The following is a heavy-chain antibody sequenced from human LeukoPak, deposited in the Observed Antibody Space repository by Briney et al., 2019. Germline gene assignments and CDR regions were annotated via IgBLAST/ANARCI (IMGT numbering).Heavy chain of an antibody. J-gene: IGHJ1*01. V-gene: IGHV3-23*01. CDR3: ARGAYCGGDCYSAVEYFQH. CDR1: GFTFSSYA. CDR2: ISGSGGST. D-gene: IGHD2-21*02. Sequence: GGSLRLSCAASGFTFSSYAMSWVRQAPGKGLEWVSAISGSGGSTYYADSVKGRFTISRDNSKNTLYLQMNSLRAEDTAVYYCARGAYCGGDCYSAVEYFQHWGQGTLVTVSS.